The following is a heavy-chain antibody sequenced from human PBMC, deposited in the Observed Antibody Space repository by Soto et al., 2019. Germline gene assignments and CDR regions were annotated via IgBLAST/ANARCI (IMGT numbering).Heavy chain of an antibody. CDR3: ARSSRGYSYGHGSHFGP. D-gene: IGHD5-18*01. CDR1: GYTFTSYG. CDR2: ISAYNGNT. V-gene: IGHV1-18*01. J-gene: IGHJ5*02. Sequence: ASVKVSCKASGYTFTSYGISWVRQAPGQGLEWMGWISAYNGNTNYAQKLQGRVTMTTDTSTSTAYMELRSLRSDDTAVYYCARSSRGYSYGHGSHFGPWGQGTLVTVSS.